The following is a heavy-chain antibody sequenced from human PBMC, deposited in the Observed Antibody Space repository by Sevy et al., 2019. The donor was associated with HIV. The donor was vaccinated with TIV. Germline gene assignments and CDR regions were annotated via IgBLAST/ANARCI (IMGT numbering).Heavy chain of an antibody. V-gene: IGHV3-23*01. D-gene: IGHD3-22*01. J-gene: IGHJ4*02. CDR1: GFTFSSYA. Sequence: GSLRLSCAASGFTFSSYAMSWVRQAPGKGLEWVSAISGRGGSTYYADSVKGRFTISRDNSKNTLYLQMNSLRAEDTAVYYWAKPRYYYDSSGYLFDYWGQGTLVTVSS. CDR2: ISGRGGST. CDR3: AKPRYYYDSSGYLFDY.